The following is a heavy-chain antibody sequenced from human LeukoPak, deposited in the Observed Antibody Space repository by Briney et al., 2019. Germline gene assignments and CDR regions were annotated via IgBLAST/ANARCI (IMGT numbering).Heavy chain of an antibody. CDR3: AKDQESLYLLWFGELLSPSDY. V-gene: IGHV3-23*01. CDR2: ISGSGGST. Sequence: GGSLRLSCAASGFTFSSYGMSWVRQAPGKGLEWVSAISGSGGSTYYADSVKGRFTISRDNSKNTLYLQMNSLRAEDTAVYYCAKDQESLYLLWFGELLSPSDYWGQGTLVTVSS. J-gene: IGHJ4*02. CDR1: GFTFSSYG. D-gene: IGHD3-10*01.